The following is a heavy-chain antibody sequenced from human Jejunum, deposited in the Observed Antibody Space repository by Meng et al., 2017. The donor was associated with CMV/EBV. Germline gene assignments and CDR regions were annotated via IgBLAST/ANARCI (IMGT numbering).Heavy chain of an antibody. CDR3: ATRIPDTSGYYYGVFDF. V-gene: IGHV4-30-4*08. CDR2: IYYNGRT. J-gene: IGHJ4*02. CDR1: GASISSGDYF. Sequence: RLSESGPGLVRPPRPLPVTCTVSGASISSGDYFWTWLRQPPGKGLEWIGYIYYNGRTDYNPSLESRVTISLDTSKNQFSLKLTSITVADTAVYYCATRIPDTSGYYYGVFDFWGQGALVTVSS. D-gene: IGHD3-22*01.